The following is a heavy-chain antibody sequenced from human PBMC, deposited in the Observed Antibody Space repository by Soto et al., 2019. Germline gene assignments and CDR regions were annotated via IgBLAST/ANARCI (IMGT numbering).Heavy chain of an antibody. Sequence: ASVKVSCKASGVTFSSYAISWVRQAPGQGLEWMGGIIPIFGTANYAQKFQGRVTITADESTSTAYMELSSLRSEDTAVYYCAREGYGGNSGGGAFDIWGQGTMVTVSS. V-gene: IGHV1-69*13. J-gene: IGHJ3*02. CDR1: GVTFSSYA. D-gene: IGHD4-17*01. CDR3: AREGYGGNSGGGAFDI. CDR2: IIPIFGTA.